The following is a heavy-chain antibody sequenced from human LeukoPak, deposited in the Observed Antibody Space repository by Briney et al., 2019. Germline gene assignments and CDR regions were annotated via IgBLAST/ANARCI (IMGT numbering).Heavy chain of an antibody. CDR3: ARSSGTETFSY. D-gene: IGHD6-25*01. CDR2: VYYGRSP. Sequence: SETLSLTCTVSGDSISRSTYYWAWIRQPPGKGLEWIGSVYYGRSPYFNPSLESRATISVDTSKNHFSLKMSSVTAADTAVYYCARSSGTETFSYWGQGTLVTVSS. V-gene: IGHV4-39*02. CDR1: GDSISRSTYY. J-gene: IGHJ4*02.